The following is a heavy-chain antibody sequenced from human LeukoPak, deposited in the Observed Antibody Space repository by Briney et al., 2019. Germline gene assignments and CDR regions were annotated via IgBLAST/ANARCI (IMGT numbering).Heavy chain of an antibody. D-gene: IGHD2-2*01. Sequence: GGSLRLSCAASGFNFSTYAVNWVRQAPGKGLEWVSAISGSGSSTYYADSVKGRFTISRDNSKTTLFLQMNSLRAEDTAVYYCARGSCSSTSCYPFDYWGQGTLVTVSS. J-gene: IGHJ4*02. V-gene: IGHV3-23*01. CDR3: ARGSCSSTSCYPFDY. CDR2: ISGSGSST. CDR1: GFNFSTYA.